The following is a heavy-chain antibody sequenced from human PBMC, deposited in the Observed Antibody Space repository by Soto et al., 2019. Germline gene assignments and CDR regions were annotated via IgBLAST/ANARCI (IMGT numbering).Heavy chain of an antibody. CDR2: IKSKTDGGTT. CDR1: GFTFSNAW. V-gene: IGHV3-15*01. J-gene: IGHJ6*03. CDR3: TTDLGYCSSTSCYNYYYYMDV. D-gene: IGHD2-2*02. Sequence: ESGGGLVKPGGSLRLSCAASGFTFSNAWMSWVRQAPGKGLEWVGRIKSKTDGGTTDYAAPVKGRFTISRDDSKNTLYLQMNSLKTEDTAVYYCTTDLGYCSSTSCYNYYYYMDVWGKGTTVTVSS.